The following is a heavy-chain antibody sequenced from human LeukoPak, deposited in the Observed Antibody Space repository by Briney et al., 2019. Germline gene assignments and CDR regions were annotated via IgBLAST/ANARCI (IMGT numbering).Heavy chain of an antibody. D-gene: IGHD3-16*01. CDR3: ARGRHADLRPFDM. V-gene: IGHV3-48*01. CDR2: ISSSSTII. CDR1: GFTFSSYS. J-gene: IGHJ3*02. Sequence: QAGGSLRLSCAASGFTFSSYSMNWVRQAPGKGLEWVSYISSSSTIIYYADSVKGRFTISRDNAKNSLDLQMSGLTAEDTAMYYCARGRHADLRPFDMWGQGTMVTVSS.